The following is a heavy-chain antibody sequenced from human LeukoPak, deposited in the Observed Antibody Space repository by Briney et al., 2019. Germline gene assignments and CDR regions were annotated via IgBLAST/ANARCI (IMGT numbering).Heavy chain of an antibody. CDR3: ARAAESVQYFDWSRLLYYFDY. J-gene: IGHJ4*02. V-gene: IGHV1-69*13. CDR1: GGTFSSYA. CDR2: IIPIFGTA. Sequence: ASVKVSCKASGGTFSSYAISWVRQAPGQGLEWMGGIIPIFGTANYAQKFQGRVTITADESTSTAYMELSSLRSEDTAVYYCARAAESVQYFDWSRLLYYFDYWGQGTLVTVSS. D-gene: IGHD3-9*01.